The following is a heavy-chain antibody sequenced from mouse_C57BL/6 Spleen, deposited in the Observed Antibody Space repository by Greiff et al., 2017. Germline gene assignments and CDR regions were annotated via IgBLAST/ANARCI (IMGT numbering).Heavy chain of an antibody. J-gene: IGHJ4*01. CDR3: ARGGSYYGSRNYYAMDY. Sequence: QLQQPGAELVRPGSSVKLSCKASGYTFTSYWMDWVKQRPGQGLEWIGNIYPSDSETHYNQKFKDKATLTVDKSSSTAYMQLSSLTSEDSAVYYCARGGSYYGSRNYYAMDYWGQGTSVTVSS. CDR2: IYPSDSET. D-gene: IGHD1-1*01. CDR1: GYTFTSYW. V-gene: IGHV1-61*01.